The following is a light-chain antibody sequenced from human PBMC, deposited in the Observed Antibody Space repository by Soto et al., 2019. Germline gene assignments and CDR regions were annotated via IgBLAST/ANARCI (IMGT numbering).Light chain of an antibody. CDR3: QQFNTSPWT. CDR1: QSISSW. V-gene: IGKV1-5*03. Sequence: DIQMTQSPSTLSASVGDRVTITCRASQSISSWLAWYQQKPGKAPKLLIYKASTLESGVPSRFSGSASGTEFTLTISSLQPDDFATYYCQQFNTSPWTFGQGTKVDIK. CDR2: KAS. J-gene: IGKJ1*01.